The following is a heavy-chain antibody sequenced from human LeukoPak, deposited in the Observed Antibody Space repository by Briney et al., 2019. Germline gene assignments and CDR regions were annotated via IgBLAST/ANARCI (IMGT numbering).Heavy chain of an antibody. CDR1: VYTFTSCD. V-gene: IGHV1-8*01. Sequence: ASVRVSSKASVYTFTSCDINWGRQAPGQGVEWMGCMNPNSGNTGCGQSFQRRITMTIHISIGTAYMEFGNLTSEDTAIYYCTRGSSGRRDNWGQGTLVTVSA. D-gene: IGHD6-19*01. J-gene: IGHJ4*02. CDR2: MNPNSGNT. CDR3: TRGSSGRRDN.